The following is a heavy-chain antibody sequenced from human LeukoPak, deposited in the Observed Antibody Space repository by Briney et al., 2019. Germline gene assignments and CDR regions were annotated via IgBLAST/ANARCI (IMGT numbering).Heavy chain of an antibody. V-gene: IGHV4-61*02. J-gene: IGHJ2*01. CDR1: GGPIGSGTYY. CDR3: ARDRGQWLVLRYFDL. D-gene: IGHD6-19*01. CDR2: MYTSGST. Sequence: SETLSLTCTVSGGPIGSGTYYWTWIRQPAGKGLEWIGRMYTSGSTNYNPSLKSRVTMSVDTSKNQFSLKLSSVTAADTAMYYCARDRGQWLVLRYFDLWGRGTLVTVSS.